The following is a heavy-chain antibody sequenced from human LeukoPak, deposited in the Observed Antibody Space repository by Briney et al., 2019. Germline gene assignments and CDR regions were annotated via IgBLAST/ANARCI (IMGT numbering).Heavy chain of an antibody. CDR2: ISYDGSNK. CDR3: ARGASVDTAKED. J-gene: IGHJ4*02. D-gene: IGHD5-18*01. CDR1: GFTFSSYA. Sequence: SGGSLRPSCAASGFTFSSYAMHWVRQAPGKGLEWVAVISYDGSNKYYADSVKGRFTISRDNSKNTLYLQMNSLRAEDTAVYYCARGASVDTAKEDWGQGTLVTVSS. V-gene: IGHV3-30*04.